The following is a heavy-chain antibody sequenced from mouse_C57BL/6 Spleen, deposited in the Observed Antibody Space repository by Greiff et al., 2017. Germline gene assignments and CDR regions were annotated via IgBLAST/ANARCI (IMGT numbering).Heavy chain of an antibody. D-gene: IGHD1-1*01. V-gene: IGHV1-80*01. Sequence: VQLVESGAELVKPGASVKISCKASGYAFSSYWMNWVKQRPGKGLEWIGQIYPGDGDTNYNGKFKGKATLTADKSSSTAYMQLSSLTSEDSAVYFCARCGYGSSYVFDYWGQGTTLTVSS. CDR1: GYAFSSYW. CDR3: ARCGYGSSYVFDY. J-gene: IGHJ2*01. CDR2: IYPGDGDT.